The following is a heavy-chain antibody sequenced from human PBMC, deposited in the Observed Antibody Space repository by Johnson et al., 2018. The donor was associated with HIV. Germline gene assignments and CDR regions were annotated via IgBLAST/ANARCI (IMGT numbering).Heavy chain of an antibody. Sequence: EVQLVESGGGLIQPGGSLRLSCAASGFTFSNAWMSWVRQAPGKGLEWVGRIKSKTEGGTTDYAAPVKDRFTISRDDSKNTLYLQMNSLKTEDTSLYYCARVKGATNALDIWGPGTLVTVSS. CDR3: ARVKGATNALDI. J-gene: IGHJ3*02. CDR2: IKSKTEGGTT. V-gene: IGHV3-15*01. D-gene: IGHD1-26*01. CDR1: GFTFSNAW.